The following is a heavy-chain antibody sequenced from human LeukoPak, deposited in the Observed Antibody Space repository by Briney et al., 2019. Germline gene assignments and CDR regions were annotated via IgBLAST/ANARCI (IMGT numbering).Heavy chain of an antibody. CDR2: INAGNGNT. Sequence: ASVKVSCKASGYTFTGYAMHWVRQAPGQRLEWMGWINAGNGNTKYSQKFQGRVTITRDTSASTAYMELSSLRSEDTAVYYCARDGIGGSGFDYWGQGTLVTVSS. V-gene: IGHV1-3*01. J-gene: IGHJ4*02. CDR3: ARDGIGGSGFDY. CDR1: GYTFTGYA. D-gene: IGHD3-16*01.